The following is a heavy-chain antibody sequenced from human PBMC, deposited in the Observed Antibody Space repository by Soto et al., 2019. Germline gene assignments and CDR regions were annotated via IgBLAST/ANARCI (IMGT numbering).Heavy chain of an antibody. CDR1: GFTFSSYW. Sequence: ESGGGLVQPGGSLRLSCAASGFTFSSYWMSWVRQAPGKGLEWVANIKQDGSEKYYVDSVKGRFTISRDNAKNSLYLQMNSLRAEDTAVYYCAREHLPYYYDSSGYCNWGQGTLVTVSS. CDR2: IKQDGSEK. J-gene: IGHJ4*02. D-gene: IGHD3-22*01. CDR3: AREHLPYYYDSSGYCN. V-gene: IGHV3-7*03.